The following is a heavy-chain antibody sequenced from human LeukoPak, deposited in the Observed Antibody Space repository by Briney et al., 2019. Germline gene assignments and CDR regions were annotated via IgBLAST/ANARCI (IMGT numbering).Heavy chain of an antibody. V-gene: IGHV3-49*03. CDR2: IRSKAYGGTT. Sequence: GGSLRLSCTASGFTFGDYAMSWFRQAPGKGLEWVGFIRSKAYGGTTEYAASVKGRFTISRDDSKSIAYLQMNSLKTEDTAVYYCTRDRSTFFDSSGYYPTPFDYWGQGTLVTVSS. J-gene: IGHJ4*02. CDR3: TRDRSTFFDSSGYYPTPFDY. CDR1: GFTFGDYA. D-gene: IGHD3-22*01.